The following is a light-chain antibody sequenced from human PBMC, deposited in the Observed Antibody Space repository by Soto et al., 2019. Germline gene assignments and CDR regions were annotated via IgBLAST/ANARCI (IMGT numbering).Light chain of an antibody. CDR1: QDINNY. J-gene: IGKJ1*01. CDR3: LQHNSYPWT. CDR2: DAS. V-gene: IGKV1-33*01. Sequence: DFQMTQSPSSLSASVGDRGTITCRASQDINNYLNWYQQKPGKAPKLLISDASNLETGVPSRFSGSGSGTDFTFTISNLQPEDFATYYCLQHNSYPWTFGQGTKVDIK.